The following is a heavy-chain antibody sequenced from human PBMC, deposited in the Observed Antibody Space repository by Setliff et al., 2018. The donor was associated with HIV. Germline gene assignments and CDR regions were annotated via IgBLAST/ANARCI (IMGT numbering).Heavy chain of an antibody. V-gene: IGHV3-21*01. CDR3: ARDGLTGVYSYYSMDV. Sequence: GGSLRLSCAASGFTFSAYSMNWVRQAPGKGLEWVSSISTSSTYIYYADSVKGRFTISRDNAKNSLYLQMNSLRAEDTAVYYCARDGLTGVYSYYSMDVWGKGTTVTVS. CDR1: GFTFSAYS. J-gene: IGHJ6*03. CDR2: ISTSSTYI. D-gene: IGHD1-20*01.